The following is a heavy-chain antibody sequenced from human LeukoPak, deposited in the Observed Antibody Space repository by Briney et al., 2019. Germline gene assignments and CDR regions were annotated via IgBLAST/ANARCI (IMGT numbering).Heavy chain of an antibody. Sequence: ASVKLSCTPSGYTFTSYDINWVRQATGQGLEWMGGMNPNSGNTGYAQKFQGRVTITRNTSISTTNMELSSLRSEDTAVCYCARGVSKGEGYYYIHVWGKGTTVTVSS. V-gene: IGHV1-8*03. CDR2: MNPNSGNT. D-gene: IGHD2-15*01. CDR3: ARGVSKGEGYYYIHV. J-gene: IGHJ6*03. CDR1: GYTFTSYD.